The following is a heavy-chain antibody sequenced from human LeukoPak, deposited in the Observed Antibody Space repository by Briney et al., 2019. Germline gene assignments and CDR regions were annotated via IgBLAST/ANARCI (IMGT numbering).Heavy chain of an antibody. J-gene: IGHJ5*02. CDR2: INPNSGGT. CDR1: GYTFTGYY. Sequence: GASVKLSCTASGYTFTGYYMHWVRQAPGQGLGWMGWINPNSGGTNYAQKFQGRVTMTRDTSISTAYMELSRLRSDDTAVYYCARAGRLLWFGELLYKGDWFDPWGQGTLVTVSS. D-gene: IGHD3-10*01. CDR3: ARAGRLLWFGELLYKGDWFDP. V-gene: IGHV1-2*02.